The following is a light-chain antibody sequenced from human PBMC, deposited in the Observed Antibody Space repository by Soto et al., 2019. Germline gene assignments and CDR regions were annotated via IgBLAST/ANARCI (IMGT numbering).Light chain of an antibody. CDR2: DVS. CDR1: SSDVGSYNR. Sequence: QSALTQPPSVSGSPGQSVAISCTGTSSDVGSYNRVSWYQQPPGTAPKLMIYDVSSRPSEVPDRFSGSKSGNTASLTISGLHAEDEAAYYCSSFTTSSTYVFGTGTKLTVL. J-gene: IGLJ1*01. V-gene: IGLV2-18*02. CDR3: SSFTTSSTYV.